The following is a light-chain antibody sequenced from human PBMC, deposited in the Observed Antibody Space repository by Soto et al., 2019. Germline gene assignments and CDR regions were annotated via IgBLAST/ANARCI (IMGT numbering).Light chain of an antibody. J-gene: IGLJ2*01. CDR3: CSYAGSSTFEV. CDR1: SSDVGSYNL. Sequence: QSALTQPASVSGSPGQSITISCTGTSSDVGSYNLVSWYQQHPGKAPKLMIYEVSKRPSGVSNRFSGSKSGNTASLTISGLQAEDEADYYSCSYAGSSTFEVFGGGTQLTVL. V-gene: IGLV2-23*02. CDR2: EVS.